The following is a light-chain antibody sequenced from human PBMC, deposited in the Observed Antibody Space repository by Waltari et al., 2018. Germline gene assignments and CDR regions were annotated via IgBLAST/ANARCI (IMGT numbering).Light chain of an antibody. CDR1: SSAIGTYNF. V-gene: IGLV2-23*02. Sequence: QSALTQPASVSGSPGQSITISCTGTSSAIGTYNFLSLYQQHPGKDPTLMIYEVIKRPSGVSNRFSGSKSGNTSSLTISGLQDEDEADYYCCSYAGTDTVIIFGGGTKVTVL. CDR2: EVI. J-gene: IGLJ2*01. CDR3: CSYAGTDTVII.